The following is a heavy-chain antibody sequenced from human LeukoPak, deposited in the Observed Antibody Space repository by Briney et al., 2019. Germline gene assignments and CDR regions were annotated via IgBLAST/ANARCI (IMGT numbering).Heavy chain of an antibody. V-gene: IGHV3-23*01. CDR2: ISGSGGST. CDR1: GFTFSNYA. CDR3: AKDHDYADRGPI. J-gene: IGHJ3*02. D-gene: IGHD4-17*01. Sequence: GGSLRLSCAASGFTFSNYAMNWVRQAPGQGLEWVSAISGSGGSTYYADSVKGRFTISRDNSKNTLYLRMNSLRAEDTAVYYCAKDHDYADRGPIWGQGTMVTVSS.